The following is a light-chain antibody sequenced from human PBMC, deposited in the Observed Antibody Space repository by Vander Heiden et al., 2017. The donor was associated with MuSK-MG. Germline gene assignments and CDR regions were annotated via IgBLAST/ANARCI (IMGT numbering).Light chain of an antibody. CDR1: QSVSSN. CDR2: GAS. V-gene: IGKV3D-15*01. Sequence: AMRQSAATLSVSPGERATLSCRASQSVSSNLAWYQQKPGQAPRLLIYGASIRATGIPAMFSGRASGTEFTLTISSLQSVDFAVYYCQHDNNWPPITFGQGTRLEIK. J-gene: IGKJ5*01. CDR3: QHDNNWPPIT.